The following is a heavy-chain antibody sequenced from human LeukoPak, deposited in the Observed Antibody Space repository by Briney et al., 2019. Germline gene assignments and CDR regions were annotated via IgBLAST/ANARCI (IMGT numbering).Heavy chain of an antibody. CDR3: ARDSSGYALLDY. CDR1: GGSISSSSYY. V-gene: IGHV4-39*07. Sequence: SETLSLTCTVSGGSISSSSYYWGWIRQPPGKGLEWIGSIYYSGSTYYNPSLKSRVTISSDTSKNQFSLKLSSVTAADTAVYYCARDSSGYALLDYWGQGTLVTVSS. D-gene: IGHD3-22*01. CDR2: IYYSGST. J-gene: IGHJ4*02.